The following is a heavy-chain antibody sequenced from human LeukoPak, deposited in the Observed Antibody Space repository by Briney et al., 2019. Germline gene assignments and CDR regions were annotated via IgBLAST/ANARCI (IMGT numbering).Heavy chain of an antibody. J-gene: IGHJ4*02. CDR2: ISGSGGST. CDR3: AKDQGDHGPYYDFWSGYYDY. D-gene: IGHD3-3*01. Sequence: GGSLRPSCAASGFTFSSYAMSWVRQAPGQGLEWGSAISGSGGSTYYADSVKGRFTISRDNSKNTLYLQMNSLRAEDTAVYYCAKDQGDHGPYYDFWSGYYDYWGQGTLVTVSS. V-gene: IGHV3-23*01. CDR1: GFTFSSYA.